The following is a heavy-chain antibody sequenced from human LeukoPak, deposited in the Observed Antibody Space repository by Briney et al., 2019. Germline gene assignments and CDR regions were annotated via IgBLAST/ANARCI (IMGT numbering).Heavy chain of an antibody. J-gene: IGHJ4*02. V-gene: IGHV3-74*01. D-gene: IGHD3-10*01. CDR1: GFTFSTHW. CDR2: ISPDGSRT. CDR3: ARVSSLWSFDY. Sequence: GGSLRLSCAASGFTFSTHWMHWVRQTPGKGLVWVSRISPDGSRTAYADSVKGRFTISRDNARDTLYLQLNSLGAEDTAVYYCARVSSLWSFDYWGQGTLVTVSP.